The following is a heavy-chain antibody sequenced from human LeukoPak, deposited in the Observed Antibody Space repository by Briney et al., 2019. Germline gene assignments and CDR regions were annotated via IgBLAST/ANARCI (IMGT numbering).Heavy chain of an antibody. D-gene: IGHD6-13*01. Sequence: SETLSLTCTVSGGSISGYYWSWIRQPAGKGLEWIGRIYTSGSTNYHTSLKSRVTMSLDPSKNQFSLKLSSVTAADTAVYYCARDSYSSSWYGYFDYWGQGTLVTVSS. V-gene: IGHV4-4*07. CDR3: ARDSYSSSWYGYFDY. CDR1: GGSISGYY. J-gene: IGHJ4*02. CDR2: IYTSGST.